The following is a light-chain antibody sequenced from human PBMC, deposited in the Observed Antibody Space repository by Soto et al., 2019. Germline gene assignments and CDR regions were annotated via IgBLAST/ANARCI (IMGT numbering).Light chain of an antibody. CDR3: QTWATGIRV. Sequence: QSVLTQSPSASASLGASVKITCTLSSGHSSYPIAWHQQQPDKGPRYLMKLNSDGSHSKGDGIPDRFSGSSSGAERYLTISSLQSEHEADYYCQTWATGIRVFGGGTKLTVL. CDR2: LNSDGSH. V-gene: IGLV4-69*01. CDR1: SGHSSYP. J-gene: IGLJ2*01.